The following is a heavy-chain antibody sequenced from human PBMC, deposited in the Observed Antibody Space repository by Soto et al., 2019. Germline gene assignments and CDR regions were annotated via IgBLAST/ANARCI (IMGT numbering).Heavy chain of an antibody. J-gene: IGHJ5*02. V-gene: IGHV4-59*01. D-gene: IGHD3-3*01. CDR1: GASISSDY. CDR3: ARVGFWSGYYSWFDP. Sequence: SETLSLTCTVSGASISSDYWSWIRQSPGKGLEWIGYSYHSGSTNYNPSLKSRVTISVDTSKNQFSLKLSSVTAADTAVYYCARVGFWSGYYSWFDPWGQGTLVTVSS. CDR2: SYHSGST.